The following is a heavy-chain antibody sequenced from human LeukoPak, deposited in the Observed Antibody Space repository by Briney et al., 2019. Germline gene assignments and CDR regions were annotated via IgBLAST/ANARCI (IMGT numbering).Heavy chain of an antibody. J-gene: IGHJ4*02. V-gene: IGHV3-30*02. D-gene: IGHD6-13*01. CDR1: GFTFSSYG. CDR3: AKGSDSYIAAPVFDY. Sequence: GGSLRLSCAASGFTFSSYGMHWVRQAPGKGLEWVAFIRYDGSNKYYADSVKGRFTISRDNSKNTLYLQMNCLRAEDTAVYYCAKGSDSYIAAPVFDYWGQGTLVTVSS. CDR2: IRYDGSNK.